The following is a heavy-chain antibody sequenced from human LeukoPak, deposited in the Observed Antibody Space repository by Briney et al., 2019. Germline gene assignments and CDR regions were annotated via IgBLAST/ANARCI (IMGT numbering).Heavy chain of an antibody. CDR2: ISAYNGNT. CDR1: GYTFTSYG. Sequence: GASVKVSCKASGYTFTSYGISWVRQAPGQGLEWMGWISAYNGNTNYAQKLQGRVTMTTDTSTSTAYMELRSLRSDDTAVYYCAREVWFGELSERTLDYWGRGTLVTVSS. CDR3: AREVWFGELSERTLDY. D-gene: IGHD3-10*01. J-gene: IGHJ4*02. V-gene: IGHV1-18*01.